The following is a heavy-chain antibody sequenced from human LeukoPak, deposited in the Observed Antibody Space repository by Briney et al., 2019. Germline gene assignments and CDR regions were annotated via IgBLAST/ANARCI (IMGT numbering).Heavy chain of an antibody. CDR1: GSRFISYW. J-gene: IGHJ5*02. D-gene: IGHD4-23*01. CDR2: IYPGDSDT. V-gene: IGHV5-51*01. CDR3: AKTTVVTGWFDP. Sequence: PGASLKISCKGSGSRFISYWIGWVRQMPGKGLEGMGIIYPGDSDTRYSPSFQGQVTISADKSISTAYLQWSSLKASDTAMYYCAKTTVVTGWFDPWGQGTLVTVSS.